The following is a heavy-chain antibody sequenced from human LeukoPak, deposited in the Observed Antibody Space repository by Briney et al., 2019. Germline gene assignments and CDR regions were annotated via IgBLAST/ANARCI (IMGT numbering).Heavy chain of an antibody. CDR3: ARNHHRYYYDSSGYNYWYFDL. J-gene: IGHJ2*01. V-gene: IGHV1-18*01. Sequence: EASVKVSCKASGYTFISYGISWVRQAPGQGLEWMGWITTYNGDTNYAQKLQGRVTMTTDTSTSTAYMELRSLRSEDTAVYYCARNHHRYYYDSSGYNYWYFDLWGRGTLVTVSS. CDR1: GYTFISYG. D-gene: IGHD3-22*01. CDR2: ITTYNGDT.